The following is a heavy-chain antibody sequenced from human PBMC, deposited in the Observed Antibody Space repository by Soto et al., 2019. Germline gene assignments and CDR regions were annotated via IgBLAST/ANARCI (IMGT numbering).Heavy chain of an antibody. Sequence: GASVKVSCKASGGTFSSYAISWVRQAPGQGLEWMGGIIPIFGTANYAQKFQGRVTITADESTSTAYMELSSLRSEDTAVYYCAGGPPTQLYYFDYWGQGTLVTVSS. V-gene: IGHV1-69*13. J-gene: IGHJ4*02. D-gene: IGHD1-1*01. CDR3: AGGPPTQLYYFDY. CDR1: GGTFSSYA. CDR2: IIPIFGTA.